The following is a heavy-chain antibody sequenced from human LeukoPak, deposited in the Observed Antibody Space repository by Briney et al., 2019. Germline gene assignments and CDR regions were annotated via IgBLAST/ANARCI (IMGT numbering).Heavy chain of an antibody. CDR3: ARRDILTGPNWFDP. CDR2: INHSGST. D-gene: IGHD3-9*01. Sequence: PSETLSLTCAVYGGSFSGYCWSWIRQPPGKGLEWIGEINHSGSTNYNPSLKSRVTISVDTSKNQFSLKLSSVTAADTAVYYCARRDILTGPNWFDPWGQGTLVTVSS. J-gene: IGHJ5*02. CDR1: GGSFSGYC. V-gene: IGHV4-34*01.